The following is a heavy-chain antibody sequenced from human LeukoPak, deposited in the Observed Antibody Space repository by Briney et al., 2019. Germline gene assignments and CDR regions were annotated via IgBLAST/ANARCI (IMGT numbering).Heavy chain of an antibody. CDR3: ARDGAPNYDFWSGYVYYYGSGSYSPHYYYGMDA. J-gene: IGHJ6*02. CDR2: IYSGGST. CDR1: GFTVSSNY. V-gene: IGHV3-53*01. D-gene: IGHD3-10*01. Sequence: GGSLRLSCAASGFTVSSNYTSWVRQAPGKGLEWVSVIYSGGSTYYADSVTGRFTISRDNSKNTLYLQMNSLRAEDTAVYYCARDGAPNYDFWSGYVYYYGSGSYSPHYYYGMDAWGQGTTVTVSS.